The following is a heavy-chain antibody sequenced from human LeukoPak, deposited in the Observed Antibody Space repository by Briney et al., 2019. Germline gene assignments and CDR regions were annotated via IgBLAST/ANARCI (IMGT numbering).Heavy chain of an antibody. J-gene: IGHJ6*02. Sequence: GGSLRLSCAVSGFTSSVFGMDWVRQAPGKGLVWVSFLDTTGTVTTYADSVKGRFTISRDIAKNTLHLEMNSLRAEDTGIYYCARGVDYAMDVWGQGTPVTVSS. CDR2: LDTTGTVT. CDR1: GFTSSVFG. CDR3: ARGVDYAMDV. V-gene: IGHV3-74*01.